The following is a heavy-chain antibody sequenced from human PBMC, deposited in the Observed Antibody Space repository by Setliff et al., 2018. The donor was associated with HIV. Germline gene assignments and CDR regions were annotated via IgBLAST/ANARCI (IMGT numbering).Heavy chain of an antibody. D-gene: IGHD3-16*01. CDR1: GFTFSSYE. Sequence: PGGSLRLSCAASGFTFSSYEMNWVRQAPGKGLEWVANINQVESEKYYVDSVKGRFTISRDNAKNSLYLQMNSLGVEDTAIYFCVRGKRYAYTSGGLDVWGQGTTVTVSS. V-gene: IGHV3-7*01. J-gene: IGHJ6*02. CDR2: INQVESEK. CDR3: VRGKRYAYTSGGLDV.